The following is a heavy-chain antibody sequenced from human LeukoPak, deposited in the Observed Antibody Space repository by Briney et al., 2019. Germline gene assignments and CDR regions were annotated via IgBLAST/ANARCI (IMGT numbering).Heavy chain of an antibody. Sequence: GGSLRLSCAASGFTFSSYALSWIRQAPGKGLEWVSAISGSGGSTYYADSVKGRFTISRDNSKNTLYLQMNSLRAEDTAVYYCAKGNTMIVVVSDYWGQGTLVTVSS. D-gene: IGHD3-22*01. CDR2: ISGSGGST. J-gene: IGHJ4*02. CDR3: AKGNTMIVVVSDY. CDR1: GFTFSSYA. V-gene: IGHV3-23*01.